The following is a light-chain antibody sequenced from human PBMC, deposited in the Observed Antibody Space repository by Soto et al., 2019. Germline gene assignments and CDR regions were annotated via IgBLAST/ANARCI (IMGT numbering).Light chain of an antibody. CDR2: EVS. CDR1: SSDVGGYNY. Sequence: QSALTQPASVSGSPGQSITISCTGTSSDVGGYNYVSWYQQHPGKAPKLMIYEVSNRPSGVSNRFSGSKSGNTASLTISGLPAEDEADYYCRSYTSSSTLDVFGTGTKLTVL. J-gene: IGLJ1*01. CDR3: RSYTSSSTLDV. V-gene: IGLV2-14*01.